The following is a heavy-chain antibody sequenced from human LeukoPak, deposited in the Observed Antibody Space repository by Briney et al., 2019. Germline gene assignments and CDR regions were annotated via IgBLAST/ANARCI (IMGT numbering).Heavy chain of an antibody. D-gene: IGHD5-24*01. CDR1: GGSFSGYY. CDR3: ARSGRWLQLLDY. V-gene: IGHV4-34*01. J-gene: IGHJ4*02. CDR2: INHSGST. Sequence: PSETLSLTCAVYGGSFSGYYWSWIRQPPGKGLECIGEINHSGSTNYNPSLKSRVTISVDTSKNQFSLKLSSVTAADTAVYYCARSGRWLQLLDYWAREPWSPSPQ.